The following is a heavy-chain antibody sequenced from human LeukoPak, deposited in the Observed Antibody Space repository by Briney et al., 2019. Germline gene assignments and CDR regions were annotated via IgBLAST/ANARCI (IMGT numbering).Heavy chain of an antibody. CDR3: ARERVTTTAFDI. V-gene: IGHV3-48*04. J-gene: IGHJ3*02. D-gene: IGHD5-12*01. CDR2: ITSSSTTT. CDR1: GFIFSTYS. Sequence: GGSLRLSCAASGFIFSTYSMNWVRQAPGKGLEWISYITSSSTTTYYADSVKGRFTISRDNAKNSLYLQMNSLRAEDTAVYYCARERVTTTAFDIWGQGTMVTVSS.